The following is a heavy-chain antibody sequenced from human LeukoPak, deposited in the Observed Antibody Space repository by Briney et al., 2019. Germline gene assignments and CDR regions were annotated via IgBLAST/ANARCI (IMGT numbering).Heavy chain of an antibody. D-gene: IGHD3-10*01. J-gene: IGHJ5*02. CDR1: GGSISSYY. CDR2: IYTSGST. V-gene: IGHV4-4*07. Sequence: PSETLSLTCTVSGGSISSYYWSWIRQPAGKGLEWIGHIYTSGSTNYNPSLKSRVTMSVDTSKNQFSLKLSSVTAADTAVYYCARELKKEEYGRPFDPWGQGTLVTVSS. CDR3: ARELKKEEYGRPFDP.